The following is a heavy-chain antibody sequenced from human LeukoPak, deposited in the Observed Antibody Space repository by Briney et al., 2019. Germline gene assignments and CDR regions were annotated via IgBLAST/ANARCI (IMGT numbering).Heavy chain of an antibody. Sequence: GGSLRLSCAASGFTFSSYDMHWVRQATGKGLEWVSAIGTAGDTYYPGSVKGRFTISRENAKNSLYLQMNSLRAGDTAVYYCARAAYSSTWYSRYFDLWGRGTLVTVSS. CDR2: IGTAGDT. V-gene: IGHV3-13*01. CDR3: ARAAYSSTWYSRYFDL. D-gene: IGHD6-13*01. J-gene: IGHJ2*01. CDR1: GFTFSSYD.